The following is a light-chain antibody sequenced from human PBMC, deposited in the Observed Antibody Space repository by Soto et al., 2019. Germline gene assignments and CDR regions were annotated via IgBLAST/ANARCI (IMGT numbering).Light chain of an antibody. J-gene: IGKJ5*01. CDR1: QRGTSNY. Sequence: VWTQSAGTLPLSPGQRATFSCRATQRGTSNYLAWYQQKPGQAPRILIFAASSRATGIPDRFSGSGSGTDFTLTISSLEPEDFAVYYCQQRSNWPQTFGQGTRLEIK. CDR2: AAS. V-gene: IGKV3D-20*02. CDR3: QQRSNWPQT.